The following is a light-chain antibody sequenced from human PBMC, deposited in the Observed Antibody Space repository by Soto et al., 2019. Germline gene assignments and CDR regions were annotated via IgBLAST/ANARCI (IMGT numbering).Light chain of an antibody. J-gene: IGKJ4*01. CDR3: QQYNGYPLT. CDR1: QTLSSW. CDR2: DVS. V-gene: IGKV1-5*01. Sequence: DIQMTQSPSTLSASVGDRVTITCRASQTLSSWLAWYQQKPGKAPELLIYDVSSLASGVPSRFSGSGSGTEFTRTISSLQPDDFATYYCQQYNGYPLTFGGGTKVEIK.